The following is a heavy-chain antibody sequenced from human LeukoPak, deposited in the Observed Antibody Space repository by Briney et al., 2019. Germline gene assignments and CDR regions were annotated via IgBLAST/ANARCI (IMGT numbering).Heavy chain of an antibody. Sequence: SETLSLTCAVSGGSISSFNWWHWVRQPPGRGLEWIGNVYQSGITNYNPSLKTRVTISVDKSRNQFSLNLYSVTAADTAVYYCARDSTMGGGNWFDPWGQGTLVTVSS. CDR3: ARDSTMGGGNWFDP. CDR2: VYQSGIT. V-gene: IGHV4-4*02. D-gene: IGHD3-16*01. J-gene: IGHJ5*02. CDR1: GGSISSFNW.